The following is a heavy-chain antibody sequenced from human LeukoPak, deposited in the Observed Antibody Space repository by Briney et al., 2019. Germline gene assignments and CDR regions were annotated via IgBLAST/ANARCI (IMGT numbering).Heavy chain of an antibody. V-gene: IGHV4-59*08. J-gene: IGHJ4*02. CDR2: IRYSGSD. Sequence: SGTLSLTCTVSVDSISTDYGSWVRHRPGEGLEWIGYIRYSGSDNYNPSLRSRVNISINTSKNQFSLKLSSVTAADTAVYHCARLVYDSRGYYFDYWGQGTLVTVSS. D-gene: IGHD3-22*01. CDR3: ARLVYDSRGYYFDY. CDR1: VDSISTDY.